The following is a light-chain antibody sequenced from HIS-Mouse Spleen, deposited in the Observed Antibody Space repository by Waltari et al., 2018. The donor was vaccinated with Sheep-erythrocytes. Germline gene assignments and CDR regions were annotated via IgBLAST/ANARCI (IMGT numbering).Light chain of an antibody. CDR1: QGISSY. CDR2: AAS. CDR3: QQYYSYPPA. V-gene: IGKV1-8*01. J-gene: IGKJ1*01. Sequence: AIQMTQSPSSFSASTGDRATITWRASQGISSYLAWYQQKPGKAPKLLIYAASTLQSGVTSRFSGSGSGTDFTLTISCLQSEDIESYYCQQYYSYPPAYGKGTPAEIK.